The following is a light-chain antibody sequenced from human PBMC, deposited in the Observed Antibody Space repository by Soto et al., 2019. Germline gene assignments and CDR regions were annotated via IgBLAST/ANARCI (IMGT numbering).Light chain of an antibody. V-gene: IGLV4-69*02. Sequence: QLVLTQSPSASASLGASVKLTCTLTSGHSSYAIAWHQQQPEKGPRYLMKLNSDGSHSKGDAIPDRFSGSSSGAARYLTISSLQSEDEGDYYCQTWDTGIRVFGGGTKLTVL. J-gene: IGLJ3*02. CDR1: SGHSSYA. CDR3: QTWDTGIRV. CDR2: LNSDGSH.